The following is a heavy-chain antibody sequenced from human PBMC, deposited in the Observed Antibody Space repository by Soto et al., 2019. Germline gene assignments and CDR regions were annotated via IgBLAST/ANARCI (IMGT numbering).Heavy chain of an antibody. J-gene: IGHJ4*02. CDR1: GGSISSSSYY. D-gene: IGHD6-13*01. Sequence: SETLSLTCTVSGGSISSSSYYWGWIRQPPGKGLEWIGSIYYSGSTYYNPSLKSRVTISVDTSKNQFSLKLSSVTAADTAVYYCARIAAARTNFDYWGQGTRVTVSS. CDR2: IYYSGST. CDR3: ARIAAARTNFDY. V-gene: IGHV4-39*07.